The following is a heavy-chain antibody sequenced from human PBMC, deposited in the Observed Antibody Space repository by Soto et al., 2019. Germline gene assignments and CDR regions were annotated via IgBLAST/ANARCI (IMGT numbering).Heavy chain of an antibody. V-gene: IGHV3-30-3*01. CDR1: GFTFSSYA. Sequence: PGGSLRLSCAASGFTFSSYAMHWVRQAPGKGLEWVAVISYDGSNKYYADSVKGRFTISRDTAKNLLYLQMNNLRAEDTAVYYCARDEYYYGSSGYPFDYWGQRTRVTVAS. CDR3: ARDEYYYGSSGYPFDY. CDR2: ISYDGSNK. D-gene: IGHD3-22*01. J-gene: IGHJ4*02.